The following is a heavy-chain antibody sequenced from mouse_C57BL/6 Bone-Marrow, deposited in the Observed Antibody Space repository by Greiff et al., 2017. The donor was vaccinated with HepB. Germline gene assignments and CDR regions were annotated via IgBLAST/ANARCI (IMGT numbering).Heavy chain of an antibody. V-gene: IGHV1-64*01. CDR2: IHPNSGST. D-gene: IGHD2-5*01. Sequence: QVQLQQPGAELVKPGASVKLSCKASGYTFTSYWMHWVKQRPGQGLEWIGMIHPNSGSTNYNEKFKSKATLTVDTSSSTAYMQLSSLTSEDSAVYYCARQAYYSKGYFDYWGQGTTLTVSS. J-gene: IGHJ2*01. CDR1: GYTFTSYW. CDR3: ARQAYYSKGYFDY.